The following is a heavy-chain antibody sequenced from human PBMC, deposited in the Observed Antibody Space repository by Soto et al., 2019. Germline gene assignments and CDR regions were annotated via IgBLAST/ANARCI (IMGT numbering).Heavy chain of an antibody. CDR1: GFTFSSYW. Sequence: GGSLRLSCAASGFTFSSYWMHWVRQAPGKGLVWVSRINSDGSSTSYADSVKGRFTISRDNAKNSLYLQMNSLRAEDTAVYYCARTYGTGSLNWFDPWGQGTLVTVSS. V-gene: IGHV3-74*01. D-gene: IGHD3-10*01. CDR3: ARTYGTGSLNWFDP. J-gene: IGHJ5*02. CDR2: INSDGSST.